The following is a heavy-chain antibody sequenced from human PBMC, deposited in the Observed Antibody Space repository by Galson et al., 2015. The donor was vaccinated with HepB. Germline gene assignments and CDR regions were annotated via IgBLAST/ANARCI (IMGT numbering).Heavy chain of an antibody. CDR1: GFTFGSYG. CDR3: AKGAYGDYVGRWFDP. V-gene: IGHV3-23*01. J-gene: IGHJ5*02. Sequence: SLRLSCAASGFTFGSYGMSWVRQAPGKGLEWVSAISGSGLNTYYADSVKGRFTISRDNSKNTLFLQMNSLRAEDTAIYYCAKGAYGDYVGRWFDPWGQGTLVTVSS. D-gene: IGHD4-17*01. CDR2: ISGSGLNT.